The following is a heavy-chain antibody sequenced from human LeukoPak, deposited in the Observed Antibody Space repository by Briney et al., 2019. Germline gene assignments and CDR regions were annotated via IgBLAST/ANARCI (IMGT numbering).Heavy chain of an antibody. CDR3: ARYYEYSSGWLRDP. CDR1: GYTFTGYY. CDR2: INPNSGGT. Sequence: ASVKVSCKASGYTFTGYYMHWVRLAPGQGLEWMGWINPNSGGTNYAQKFQGRVTMTRDTSISTAYMELSRLRSDDTAVYYCARYYEYSSGWLRDPWGQGTLVTVSS. J-gene: IGHJ5*02. V-gene: IGHV1-2*02. D-gene: IGHD6-19*01.